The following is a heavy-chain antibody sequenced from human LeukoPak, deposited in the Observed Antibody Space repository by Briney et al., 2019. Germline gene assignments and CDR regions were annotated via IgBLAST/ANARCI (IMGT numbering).Heavy chain of an antibody. CDR1: GFTFNNFC. V-gene: IGHV3-7*01. CDR2: IKQDGSEK. CDR3: ANEIRPNDY. Sequence: GGSLRLSCAASGFTFNNFCMNWVRQAPGKGLEWVANIKQDGSEKYYVDSVKGRFTISRDNAKNSLYLQMNSLRVEDTAVYYCANEIRPNDYWGQGTLVTVSS. J-gene: IGHJ4*02.